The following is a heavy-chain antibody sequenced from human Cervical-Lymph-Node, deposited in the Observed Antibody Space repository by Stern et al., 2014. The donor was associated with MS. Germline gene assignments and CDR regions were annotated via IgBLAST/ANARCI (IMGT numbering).Heavy chain of an antibody. CDR3: ATSGP. V-gene: IGHV3-23*01. CDR1: GFAFSTSV. D-gene: IGHD3-10*01. CDR2: ISGSSSST. Sequence: LVQSGGSVRLSCAASGFAFSTSVMNWVRQAPGKGLEWVSSISGSSSSTYYADSVRGRFTISRDNSKNTLSLQMNSLRPEDTAIYYCATSGPWGQGTLVTVSS. J-gene: IGHJ5*02.